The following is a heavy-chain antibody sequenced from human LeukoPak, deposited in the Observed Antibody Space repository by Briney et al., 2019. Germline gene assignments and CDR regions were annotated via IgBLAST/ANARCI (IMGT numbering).Heavy chain of an antibody. V-gene: IGHV3-23*01. CDR3: ATLKYYDFWSGYFGPLFY. Sequence: PGGSLRLSCAASGFTFSSYAMSWVRQAPGKGLEWVSAISGSGGSTYYADSVKGRFTISRDNSKNTLYLQMNSLRAEDTAVYYCATLKYYDFWSGYFGPLFYWGQGTLVTVSS. CDR2: ISGSGGST. D-gene: IGHD3-3*01. J-gene: IGHJ4*02. CDR1: GFTFSSYA.